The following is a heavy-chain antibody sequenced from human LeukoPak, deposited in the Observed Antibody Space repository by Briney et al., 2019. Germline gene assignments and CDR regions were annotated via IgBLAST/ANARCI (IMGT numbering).Heavy chain of an antibody. CDR2: ITRAGGYT. J-gene: IGHJ6*03. CDR1: GFTFSDYS. Sequence: GGSQRLSCGASGFTFSDYSRNWVRQAPGKGLAWVASITRAGGYTYYADSVKGRFTISRDNAQNSLFLQMNRLRAEDTAVYFCATSGGFVLPNAITGNWYMDVWGRGTSVTVSS. D-gene: IGHD2-2*01. CDR3: ATSGGFVLPNAITGNWYMDV. V-gene: IGHV3-21*01.